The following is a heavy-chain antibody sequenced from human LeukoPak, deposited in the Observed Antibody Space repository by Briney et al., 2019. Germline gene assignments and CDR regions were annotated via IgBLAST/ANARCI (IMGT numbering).Heavy chain of an antibody. J-gene: IGHJ4*02. D-gene: IGHD3-9*01. V-gene: IGHV5-51*01. Sequence: GESLKISCKGSGYTFTNYWIGWVRQMPGKGLEWMGIIYPGDSDTRYSPSFQGQVTISTVKSISTTYLYWSSLKASDTAMYYCARRKDYYDYTGYGEVDYWGQGTLVTVSS. CDR1: GYTFTNYW. CDR2: IYPGDSDT. CDR3: ARRKDYYDYTGYGEVDY.